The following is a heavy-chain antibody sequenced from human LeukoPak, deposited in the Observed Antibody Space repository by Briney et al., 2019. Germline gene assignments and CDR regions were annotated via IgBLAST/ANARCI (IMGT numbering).Heavy chain of an antibody. D-gene: IGHD7-27*01. CDR3: ASNTGDSDWYFDL. CDR2: VYYSGST. J-gene: IGHJ2*01. Sequence: PSETLSLTCTVSGGSISSSSYYWGWIRQPPGKGLEWIGSVYYSGSTYYNPSLKSRVTISVDTSKNQFSLKLNSLTAADTAVYYCASNTGDSDWYFDLWGRGMLVTVSS. V-gene: IGHV4-39*01. CDR1: GGSISSSSYY.